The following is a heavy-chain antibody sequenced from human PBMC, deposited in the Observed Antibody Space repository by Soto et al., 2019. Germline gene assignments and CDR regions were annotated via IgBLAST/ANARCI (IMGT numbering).Heavy chain of an antibody. Sequence: ASVKISCTASGYPYTRSGMSWNRQAPGQGLEWKGWISAHTGSSEYAQRFQGRVTMTTDRSTSTAYMELRSLMSDVTAVYSCARAFFSQGIHSRGYFFNAVDSWGQGTLVTV. CDR2: ISAHTGSS. CDR1: GYPYTRSG. D-gene: IGHD3-22*01. CDR3: ARAFFSQGIHSRGYFFNAVDS. J-gene: IGHJ3*01. V-gene: IGHV1-18*01.